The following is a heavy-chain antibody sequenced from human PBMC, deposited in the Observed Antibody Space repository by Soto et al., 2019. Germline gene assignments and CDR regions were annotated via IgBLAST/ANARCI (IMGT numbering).Heavy chain of an antibody. CDR2: INHSGST. CDR3: ARGGSKQWLVWYRYFDY. CDR1: GGSFSGYY. V-gene: IGHV4-34*01. J-gene: IGHJ4*02. Sequence: QVQLQQWGAGLLKPSETLSLTCAVYGGSFSGYYWSWIRQPPGKALEWIGEINHSGSTNYNPSLKSRVTISVDTSKNQFSLKLSSVTAADTAVYYCARGGSKQWLVWYRYFDYWGQGTLVTVSS. D-gene: IGHD6-19*01.